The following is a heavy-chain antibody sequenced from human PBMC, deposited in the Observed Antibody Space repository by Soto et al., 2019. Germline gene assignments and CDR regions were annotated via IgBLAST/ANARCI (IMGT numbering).Heavy chain of an antibody. D-gene: IGHD3-3*01. V-gene: IGHV3-23*01. CDR1: GFTFSSYA. CDR3: AKGIYYDFGHY. J-gene: IGHJ4*02. Sequence: EVQLLESGGGLVQPGGSLRLSCAASGFTFSSYAMSWVRQAPGKGLEWVSALSGSGGSTYYADSVKGRFTISRDNSKNTLYLQTNSMSAEDTAVYYCAKGIYYDFGHYWGKGTLVTVST. CDR2: LSGSGGST.